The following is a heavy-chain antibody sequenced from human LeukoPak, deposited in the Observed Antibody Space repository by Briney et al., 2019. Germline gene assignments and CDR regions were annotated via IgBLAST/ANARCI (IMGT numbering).Heavy chain of an antibody. Sequence: SETLSLTCAVYGGSFSGYYWSWIRQPPGKGLEWIGEINHSGNTNYNPSLKSRVTISVDTSKNQFSLKLSSVTAADTAVYYCARERGSSWYKRALDYWGQGTLVTVSS. CDR1: GGSFSGYY. J-gene: IGHJ4*02. D-gene: IGHD6-13*01. CDR3: ARERGSSWYKRALDY. V-gene: IGHV4-34*01. CDR2: INHSGNT.